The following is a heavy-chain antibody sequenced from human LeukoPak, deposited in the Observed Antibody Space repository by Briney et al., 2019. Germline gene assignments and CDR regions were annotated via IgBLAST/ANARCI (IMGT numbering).Heavy chain of an antibody. CDR3: AKDHASSGWAPYYFDY. D-gene: IGHD6-19*01. Sequence: GGSLRLSCAASGFTFSSYAMSWVRQAPGKGLEWVSAISGSGGSTYYADSVKGRFTISRGNSKNTPYLQMNSLRAEDTAVYYCAKDHASSGWAPYYFDYWGQGTLVTVSS. CDR1: GFTFSSYA. CDR2: ISGSGGST. V-gene: IGHV3-23*01. J-gene: IGHJ4*02.